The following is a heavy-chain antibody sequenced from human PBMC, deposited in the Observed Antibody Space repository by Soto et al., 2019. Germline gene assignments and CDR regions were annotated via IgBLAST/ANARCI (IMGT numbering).Heavy chain of an antibody. Sequence: ASVKVSCKASGYTFTSYDINWVRQATGQGLEWMGWMNPNSGNTGYAQKFQGRVTMTRNTSISTAYMELSSLRSEDTAVYYCARSMVYAITYNWFDPWGQGTLVTVSS. CDR2: MNPNSGNT. CDR1: GYTFTSYD. V-gene: IGHV1-8*01. D-gene: IGHD2-8*01. J-gene: IGHJ5*02. CDR3: ARSMVYAITYNWFDP.